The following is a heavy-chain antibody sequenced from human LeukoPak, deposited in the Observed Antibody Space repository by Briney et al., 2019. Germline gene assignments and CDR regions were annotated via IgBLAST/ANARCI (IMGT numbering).Heavy chain of an antibody. V-gene: IGHV4-59*10. D-gene: IGHD2-15*01. CDR1: GGSFSGNY. Sequence: SETLSLTCGVYGGSFSGNYWSWIRQPAGKGLEWIGRIYTSGSTNYNPSLKSRITISVDTSKNQFSLKLSSVTAADAAVYYCARNSCPSGSCYDNRGYFDYWGQGTLVTVSS. J-gene: IGHJ4*02. CDR3: ARNSCPSGSCYDNRGYFDY. CDR2: IYTSGST.